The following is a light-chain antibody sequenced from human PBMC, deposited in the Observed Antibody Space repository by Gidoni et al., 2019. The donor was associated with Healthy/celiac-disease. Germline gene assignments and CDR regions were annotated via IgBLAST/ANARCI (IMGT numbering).Light chain of an antibody. Sequence: QMTPSPSSLSASVGDRVTITCRASQSISSYLNWYQQKPGKAPKLLIYAASSLQSGVPSRFSGSGSGTDFTLTISRLKPEDLATYYCQKSYRTPFTFGPXTKVDIK. CDR2: AAS. V-gene: IGKV1-39*01. CDR1: QSISSY. CDR3: QKSYRTPFT. J-gene: IGKJ3*01.